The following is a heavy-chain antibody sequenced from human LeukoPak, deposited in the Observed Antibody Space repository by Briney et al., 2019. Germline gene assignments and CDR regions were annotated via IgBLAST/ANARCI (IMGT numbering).Heavy chain of an antibody. J-gene: IGHJ4*02. Sequence: PGRSLRLSCAASGFTFSSYGMHWVRQPPGKELAWVAVISFDGSNTYYADSVKGRFTISRDNSKNTLYLQMNSLIPEDTAVYYCARLTGASDYWGQGTLVTVSA. CDR2: ISFDGSNT. D-gene: IGHD7-27*01. CDR1: GFTFSSYG. V-gene: IGHV3-30*03. CDR3: ARLTGASDY.